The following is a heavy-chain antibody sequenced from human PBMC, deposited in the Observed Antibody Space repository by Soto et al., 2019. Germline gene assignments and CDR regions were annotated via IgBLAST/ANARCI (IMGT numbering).Heavy chain of an antibody. Sequence: GGSLRLSCAASGFTFSSYAMSWVRQAPGKGLEWVSAISGSGGSTYYADSVKGRFTISRDNSKNTLYLQMNSLRAEDTAVYYCAKVRPYYYDSSGYYYGGLSAFDIWGQGTMVTVSS. J-gene: IGHJ3*02. CDR3: AKVRPYYYDSSGYYYGGLSAFDI. D-gene: IGHD3-22*01. V-gene: IGHV3-23*01. CDR2: ISGSGGST. CDR1: GFTFSSYA.